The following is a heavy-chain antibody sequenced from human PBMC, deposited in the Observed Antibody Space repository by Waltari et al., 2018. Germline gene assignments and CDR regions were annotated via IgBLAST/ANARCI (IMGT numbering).Heavy chain of an antibody. J-gene: IGHJ4*02. CDR3: AREGGTSGYSGFFDT. CDR1: GYTFSNHI. V-gene: IGHV3-30-3*01. Sequence: PLVESGGGVVQPGRSLRLSCAAPGYTFSNHIIHWVRRTPGKGLEWGAAISYDGFSKYYADSVKGRFTIAADTSKTTVNLQLNSLTNEDTAVYYCAREGGTSGYSGFFDTWGPGTQVTVSS. CDR2: ISYDGFSK. D-gene: IGHD6-25*01.